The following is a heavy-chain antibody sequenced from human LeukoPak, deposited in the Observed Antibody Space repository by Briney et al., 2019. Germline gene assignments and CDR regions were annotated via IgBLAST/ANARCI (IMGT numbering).Heavy chain of an antibody. J-gene: IGHJ4*02. CDR2: ISGSGDAT. V-gene: IGHV3-23*01. Sequence: GGSLRLSCATSGFTFMNYAMSWVRQAPGKGPEWVSAISGSGDATFYAASVKGRFTISRDNSKNTLYLQMNSLRAEDTAVYYCARDDRGTFDYWGQGTLVTVSS. CDR3: ARDDRGTFDY. CDR1: GFTFMNYA.